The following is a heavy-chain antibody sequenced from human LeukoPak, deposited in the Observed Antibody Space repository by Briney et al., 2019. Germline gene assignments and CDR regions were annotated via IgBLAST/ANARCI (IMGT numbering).Heavy chain of an antibody. V-gene: IGHV1-2*02. D-gene: IGHD3-10*01. CDR1: GYTFTGCY. Sequence: ASVKVSYKASGYTFTGCYMHWVRQAPGQGLEWMGWINPNSGGTNYAQKFQGRVTMTRDTSISTAYMELSRLRSDDTAVNYCAREAPEITIVRGREYYFDYWGQGTLVTVS. CDR2: INPNSGGT. J-gene: IGHJ4*02. CDR3: AREAPEITIVRGREYYFDY.